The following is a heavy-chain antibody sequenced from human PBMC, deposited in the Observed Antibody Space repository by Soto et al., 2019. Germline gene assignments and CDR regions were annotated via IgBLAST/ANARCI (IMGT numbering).Heavy chain of an antibody. V-gene: IGHV3-23*01. Sequence: GSLRLSCAASGFSFSSKAMNWVRQAPGKGLEWVSTISAGAGSTHYADSVKGRFTISRDNSKNTLYLQMNSLRVEDTAVYYCAKSGSYVGSSIDYWGQGTLVTVSS. D-gene: IGHD6-25*01. CDR1: GFSFSSKA. J-gene: IGHJ4*02. CDR2: ISAGAGST. CDR3: AKSGSYVGSSIDY.